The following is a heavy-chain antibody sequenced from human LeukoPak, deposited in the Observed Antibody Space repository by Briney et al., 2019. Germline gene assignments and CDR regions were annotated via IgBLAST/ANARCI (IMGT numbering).Heavy chain of an antibody. Sequence: ASVKVSCKASGYTFTSYGISWVRQAPGQGLERMGWISAYNGNTNYAQKLQGRVTMTTDTSTSTAYMELRSLRSDDTAVYYCARVESYGWSYYYYYYMDVWGKGTTVTVSS. D-gene: IGHD5-18*01. CDR2: ISAYNGNT. J-gene: IGHJ6*03. V-gene: IGHV1-18*01. CDR1: GYTFTSYG. CDR3: ARVESYGWSYYYYYYMDV.